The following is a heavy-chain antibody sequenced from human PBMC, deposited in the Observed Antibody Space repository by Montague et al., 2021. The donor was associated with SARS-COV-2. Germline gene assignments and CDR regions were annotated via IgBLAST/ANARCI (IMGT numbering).Heavy chain of an antibody. CDR2: IHGSGTT. Sequence: SETLSLTCTVSGVSFGSYYWSWIRQPPGKGLEWIGYIHGSGTTNYNPSLKSRVTITVDTSKNQFSLRLSSVTAADTAVYYCARAFGIVSCFDYWGQGTLVTVSS. CDR1: GVSFGSYY. CDR3: ARAFGIVSCFDY. D-gene: IGHD2-2*01. J-gene: IGHJ4*02. V-gene: IGHV4-59*01.